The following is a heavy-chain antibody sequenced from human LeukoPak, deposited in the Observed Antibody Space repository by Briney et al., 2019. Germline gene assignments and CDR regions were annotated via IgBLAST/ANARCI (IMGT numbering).Heavy chain of an antibody. J-gene: IGHJ5*02. CDR2: IYYSGST. Sequence: SQTLSLTCAVSGGSISSGGYSWSWIRQPPGKGLEWIGYIYYSGSTNYNPSLKSRVTISVDTSKNQFSLKLSSVTAADTAVYYCARVPSYSSSWYGWFDPWGQGTLVTVSS. CDR3: ARVPSYSSSWYGWFDP. V-gene: IGHV4-61*08. CDR1: GGSISSGGYS. D-gene: IGHD6-13*01.